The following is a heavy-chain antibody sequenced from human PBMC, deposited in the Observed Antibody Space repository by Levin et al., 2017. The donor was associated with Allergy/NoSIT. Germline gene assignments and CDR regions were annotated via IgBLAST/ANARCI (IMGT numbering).Heavy chain of an antibody. Sequence: HPGESLKISCAASGFTFSSYAMHWVRQAPGKGLEWVAVISYDGSNKYYADSVKGRFTISRDNSKNTLYLQMNSLRAEDTAVYYCARGKYSSGWRWYFDLWGRGTLVTVSS. J-gene: IGHJ2*01. CDR2: ISYDGSNK. CDR1: GFTFSSYA. V-gene: IGHV3-30*04. D-gene: IGHD6-19*01. CDR3: ARGKYSSGWRWYFDL.